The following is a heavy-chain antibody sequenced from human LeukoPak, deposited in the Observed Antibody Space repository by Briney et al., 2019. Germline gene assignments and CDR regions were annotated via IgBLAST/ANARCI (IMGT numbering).Heavy chain of an antibody. CDR1: GFTFSTYN. CDR2: ISMRTNNI. V-gene: IGHV3-21*01. J-gene: IGHJ3*02. CDR3: ARGGIAVQRRDVFDI. Sequence: GGSLRLSCAASGFTFSTYNMNWVRQAPGKGLEWVSSISMRTNNIYYADSVKGRFTISRDNAKNSLYPQMDSLRADDTAMYYCARGGIAVQRRDVFDIWGQGTMVTVSS. D-gene: IGHD6-19*01.